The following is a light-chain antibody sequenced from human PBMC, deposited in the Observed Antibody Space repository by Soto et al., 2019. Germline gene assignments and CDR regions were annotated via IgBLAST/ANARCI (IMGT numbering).Light chain of an antibody. J-gene: IGKJ1*01. CDR3: QQYSTYSRA. Sequence: DIQMTQSPSTLSASVGDRVTITCRASQNINDLLAWYQQKPGKATNLLIYKASSLESGVPSRFSGRGYGTELTLPISSLQPDYFATFYCQQYSTYSRAFGQGTKVEIK. V-gene: IGKV1-5*03. CDR1: QNINDL. CDR2: KAS.